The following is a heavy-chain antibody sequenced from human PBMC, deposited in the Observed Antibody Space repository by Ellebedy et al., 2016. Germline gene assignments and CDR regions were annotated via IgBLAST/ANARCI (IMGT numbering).Heavy chain of an antibody. D-gene: IGHD4-17*01. J-gene: IGHJ4*02. CDR2: ISGDGDTT. V-gene: IGHV3-23*01. CDR3: YYGHYSGF. CDR1: GFTFRNFF. Sequence: GGSLRLSXVASGFTFRNFFMSWVRQAPGGGLEWISTISGDGDTTFSADSVKGRFTISRDNSRYTLHLQMDSLTAADTAVYYCYYGHYSGFWGQGTLVTVSS.